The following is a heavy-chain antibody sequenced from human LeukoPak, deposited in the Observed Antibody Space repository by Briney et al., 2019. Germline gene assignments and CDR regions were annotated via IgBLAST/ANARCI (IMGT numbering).Heavy chain of an antibody. CDR1: GGSISSYY. CDR3: ARDYSSSYAFDI. D-gene: IGHD6-6*01. Sequence: SETLSLTCTVSGGSISSYYWSWIRQPPGKGLEWIGYIYYSGSTNYNPSLKSRVTISVDTSKNQFSLQLSSVTAADTAVYYCARDYSSSYAFDIWGQGTMVTVSS. J-gene: IGHJ3*02. V-gene: IGHV4-59*01. CDR2: IYYSGST.